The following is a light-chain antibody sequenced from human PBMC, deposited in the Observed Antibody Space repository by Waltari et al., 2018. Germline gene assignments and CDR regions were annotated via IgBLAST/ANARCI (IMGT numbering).Light chain of an antibody. CDR3: AVWDDSLIGRV. V-gene: IGLV1-47*01. Sequence: QSVLSQPPSASGTPGQRVTISCSGTSSNARSNYVYWYQHLPGTVPKLLIYRNDQRPSGVPDRFSGSKSGTSASLAISGLQSEDESDYYCAVWDDSLIGRVFGGGTKLTVL. J-gene: IGLJ3*02. CDR2: RND. CDR1: SSNARSNY.